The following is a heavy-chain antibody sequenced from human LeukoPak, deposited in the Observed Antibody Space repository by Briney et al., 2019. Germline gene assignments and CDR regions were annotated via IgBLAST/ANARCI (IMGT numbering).Heavy chain of an antibody. CDR3: ARDRQQLVPADGAFDI. D-gene: IGHD6-13*01. J-gene: IGHJ3*02. CDR1: GGTFSSYA. Sequence: SVKVSCKASGGTFSSYAISWVRQAPGQGLEWMGGIIPIFGTANYAQKFQGRVTITTDESTSTAYMELSSLRSEDTAVYYCARDRQQLVPADGAFDIWGQGTMVTVSS. V-gene: IGHV1-69*05. CDR2: IIPIFGTA.